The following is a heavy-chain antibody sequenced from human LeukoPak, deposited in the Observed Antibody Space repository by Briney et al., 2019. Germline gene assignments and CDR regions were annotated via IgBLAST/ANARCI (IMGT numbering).Heavy chain of an antibody. J-gene: IGHJ4*02. D-gene: IGHD3-10*01. Sequence: PSETLSLTCTVSGASINSDYWTWVRQVAGKGLEWIGRIFASGSTNYNAYLRRGMTMSVDTSKNQFSLDLSSVTAADTGVYYCVRAWAPRGEKSSFASWGQGTLVTVSS. CDR2: IFASGST. V-gene: IGHV4-4*07. CDR1: GASINSDY. CDR3: VRAWAPRGEKSSFAS.